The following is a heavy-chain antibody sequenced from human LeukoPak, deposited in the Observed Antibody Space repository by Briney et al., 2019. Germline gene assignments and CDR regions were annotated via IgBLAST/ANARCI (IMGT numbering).Heavy chain of an antibody. D-gene: IGHD5-18*01. CDR3: ARYSYGPYYFDY. CDR2: TYYSGST. CDR1: GGSISSGGYY. V-gene: IGHV4-31*03. J-gene: IGHJ4*02. Sequence: PSQTLSLTCTVSGGSISSGGYYWSWIRQHPGKGLEWIGYTYYSGSTYYNSSLKSRVTISVDASKNQFSLKLSSVTAADTAVYYCARYSYGPYYFDYWGQGTLVTISS.